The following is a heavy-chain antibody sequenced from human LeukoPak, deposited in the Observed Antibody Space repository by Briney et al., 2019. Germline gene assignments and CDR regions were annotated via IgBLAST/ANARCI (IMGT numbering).Heavy chain of an antibody. V-gene: IGHV1-69*05. Sequence: ASVKVSCKASGRTFSSYAISWVRQAPGQGLEWMGRIIPIFGTANYAQKFQGRVTITTDESTSTAYMELSSLRSEDTAVYYCASDLTSLSRVVYYFDYWGQGTLVTVSS. D-gene: IGHD2-15*01. CDR3: ASDLTSLSRVVYYFDY. J-gene: IGHJ4*02. CDR2: IIPIFGTA. CDR1: GRTFSSYA.